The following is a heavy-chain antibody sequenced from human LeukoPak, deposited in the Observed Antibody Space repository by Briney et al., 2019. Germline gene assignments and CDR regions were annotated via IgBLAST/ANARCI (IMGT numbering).Heavy chain of an antibody. CDR1: GFTFSSYW. D-gene: IGHD2-15*01. Sequence: GSLRLFLAASGFTFSSYWMDWVRQAPGEGLVWVSRINSDGSSTSYADSVKGRFTISRDNAKNTLYLQMNSLRAEDTAVYYCARNLLRHDAFDIWGQGTMVTVSS. CDR2: INSDGSST. V-gene: IGHV3-74*01. J-gene: IGHJ3*02. CDR3: ARNLLRHDAFDI.